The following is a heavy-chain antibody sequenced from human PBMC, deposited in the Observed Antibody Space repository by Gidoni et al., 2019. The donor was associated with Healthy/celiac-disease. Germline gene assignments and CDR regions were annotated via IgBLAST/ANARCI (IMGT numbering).Heavy chain of an antibody. CDR3: ARPRTYGDSGEAFDN. Sequence: EVQLVQSGAEVKQPGESLKTSGKGSGYSFTSYWIGWVRQMHGKGLEWVRIIYPSDSSTKYSPSVRGQITISADKSISTAYLQRSSLKASDTAMYYCARPRTYGDSGEAFDNWGQGTMVTVSS. J-gene: IGHJ3*02. V-gene: IGHV5-51*01. D-gene: IGHD4-17*01. CDR2: IYPSDSST. CDR1: GYSFTSYW.